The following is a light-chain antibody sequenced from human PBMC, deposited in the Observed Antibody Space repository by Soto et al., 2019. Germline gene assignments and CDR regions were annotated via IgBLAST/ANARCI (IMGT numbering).Light chain of an antibody. J-gene: IGKJ4*01. CDR3: QQYNNWLT. CDR1: QSVSSN. Sequence: EIVITQSPATLSVSPGERATLSCRASQSVSSNLAWYQQKPGQAPRLLIYGASTRATGIPARFSGSGSGTDFPLTISRLQSEDFAVYYCQQYNNWLTFGGGTKVEIK. CDR2: GAS. V-gene: IGKV3-15*01.